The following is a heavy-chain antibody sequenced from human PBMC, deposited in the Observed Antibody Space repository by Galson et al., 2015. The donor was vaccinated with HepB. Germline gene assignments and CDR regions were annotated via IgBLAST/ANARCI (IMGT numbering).Heavy chain of an antibody. CDR2: ISWDGGST. Sequence: SLRLSCAASGFTFDDYTMHWVRQAPGKGLEWVSLISWDGGSTYYADSVKGRLTISRDNSKNSLYLQMSSLRTEDTALYYCAKAYAFDIWGQGTMVTVSS. V-gene: IGHV3-43*01. CDR1: GFTFDDYT. J-gene: IGHJ3*02. CDR3: AKAYAFDI.